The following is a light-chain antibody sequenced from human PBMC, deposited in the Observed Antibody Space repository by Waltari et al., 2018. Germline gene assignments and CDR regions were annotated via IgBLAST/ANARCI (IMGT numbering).Light chain of an antibody. Sequence: IVMTQSPDSLGVSLGERATINCKSSQTVLYSSNNKNYLAWYQQKPRQPPKLLIYWASTRESGVPDRFSGSGSGTDFTLTISSLQAEDVAVYYCQQYYNTPLTFGGGTKVEIK. CDR3: QQYYNTPLT. CDR1: QTVLYSSNNKNY. V-gene: IGKV4-1*01. CDR2: WAS. J-gene: IGKJ4*01.